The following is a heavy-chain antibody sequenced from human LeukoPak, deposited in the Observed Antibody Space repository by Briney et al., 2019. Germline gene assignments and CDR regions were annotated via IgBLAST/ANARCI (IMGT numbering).Heavy chain of an antibody. Sequence: ESGPTLVNPTQTPTLTCTFSGFSLSTSGVGVGWIRQPPGKALEWLALIYRDDNKRYSPSLKSRLTITKDTSKNQVVLTMTNMDPVDTATYYCAHSGGVTFDFDYWGQGTLVTVSS. D-gene: IGHD3-16*01. V-gene: IGHV2-5*02. CDR2: IYRDDNK. CDR1: GFSLSTSGVG. J-gene: IGHJ4*02. CDR3: AHSGGVTFDFDY.